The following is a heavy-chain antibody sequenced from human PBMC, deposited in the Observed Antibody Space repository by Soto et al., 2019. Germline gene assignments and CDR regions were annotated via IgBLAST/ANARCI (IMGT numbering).Heavy chain of an antibody. CDR1: GGSISSGDYY. CDR2: IYYSGST. V-gene: IGHV4-30-4*01. D-gene: IGHD5-18*01. CDR3: ARGYSYGYYYYYYGMDV. Sequence: SETLSLTCTVSGGSISSGDYYWSWIRQRPGKGLEWIGYIYYSGSTYYNPSLKSRVTISVDTSKNQFSLKLSSVTAADTAVYYCARGYSYGYYYYYYGMDVWGQGTTVTVSS. J-gene: IGHJ6*02.